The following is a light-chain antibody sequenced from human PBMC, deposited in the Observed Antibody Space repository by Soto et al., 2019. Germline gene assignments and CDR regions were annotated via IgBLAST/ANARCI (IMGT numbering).Light chain of an antibody. CDR2: DTS. CDR3: QQYNNWPPIT. V-gene: IGKV3-15*01. J-gene: IGKJ5*01. Sequence: TQSPSSLSASVGDRVTVTCRASQGIGTYLAWYQQKLGQAPRLLIYDTSTRATGIPARFSGSGSGTEFTLTISSLQSEDFAVYYCQQYNNWPPITFGQGARLEI. CDR1: QGIGTY.